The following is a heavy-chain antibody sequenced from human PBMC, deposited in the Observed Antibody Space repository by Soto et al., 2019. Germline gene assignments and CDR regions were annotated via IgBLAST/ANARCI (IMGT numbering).Heavy chain of an antibody. J-gene: IGHJ5*02. V-gene: IGHV3-13*01. D-gene: IGHD2-8*02. CDR2: IGTLHDT. CDR3: ARQASYWHGGGGWFDP. CDR1: GFTFSAYD. Sequence: EVQLVESGGGLVQPGGSLRLSCAASGFTFSAYDMHWVRQPTGKGLEWVSAIGTLHDTYYPDSVKGRFTISRENAKNSLYLQMNVLTPGDTGVDYCARQASYWHGGGGWFDPWGQGTLVTVSS.